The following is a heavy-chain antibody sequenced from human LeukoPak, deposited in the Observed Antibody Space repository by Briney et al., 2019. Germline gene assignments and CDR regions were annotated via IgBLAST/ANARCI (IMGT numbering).Heavy chain of an antibody. CDR1: GLTSSSHA. D-gene: IGHD6-6*01. Sequence: GGSLRLSCAASGLTSSSHAMSWVRQAPGKGLEWVSAISGSGGSTYYADSVKGRFTISRDNSKNTMYLRMNSLRVEDTAVYFCAKDRYRTSSGVGYHFDYWGQGTLVTVSS. CDR2: ISGSGGST. J-gene: IGHJ4*02. CDR3: AKDRYRTSSGVGYHFDY. V-gene: IGHV3-23*01.